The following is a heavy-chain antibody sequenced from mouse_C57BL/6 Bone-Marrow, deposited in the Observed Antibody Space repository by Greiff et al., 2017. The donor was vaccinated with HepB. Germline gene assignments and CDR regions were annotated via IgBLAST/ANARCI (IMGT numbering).Heavy chain of an antibody. CDR1: GYTFTSYW. J-gene: IGHJ4*01. CDR3: ARRYYGSSYAMDY. V-gene: IGHV1-7*01. CDR2: INPSSGYT. Sequence: VQLQQPGAELVMPGASVKLSCKASGYTFTSYWMHWVKQRPGQGLEWIGYINPSSGYTKYNQKFKDKATLTADKSSSTAYMQLSSLTYEDSAVYYCARRYYGSSYAMDYWGQGTSVTVSS. D-gene: IGHD1-1*01.